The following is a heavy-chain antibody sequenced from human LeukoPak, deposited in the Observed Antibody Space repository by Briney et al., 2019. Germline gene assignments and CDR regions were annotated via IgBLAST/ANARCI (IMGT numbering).Heavy chain of an antibody. Sequence: PGGSLRLSCAASGFTFSSYSMDWVRQAPGKGLEWVSDISSSSSTIYYADSVKGRFTISRDNAKNSLYLQMNSLRAEDTAVYYCARDSARSLDAFDIWGQGTMVTVSS. CDR1: GFTFSSYS. V-gene: IGHV3-48*01. CDR3: ARDSARSLDAFDI. J-gene: IGHJ3*02. CDR2: ISSSSSTI.